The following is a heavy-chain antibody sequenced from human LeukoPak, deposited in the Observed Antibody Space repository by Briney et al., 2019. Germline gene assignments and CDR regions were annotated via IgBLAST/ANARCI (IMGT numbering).Heavy chain of an antibody. Sequence: ASVKVSCKVSGYTLTELSMHWVRQAPGKGLEWMGGFDPEDGETIYAQKFQGRVTMTEDTSTDTAYMELSSLRSEDTAVYYCATQVSGPIGGYYYYGMDVWGQGTTVTVSS. D-gene: IGHD6-19*01. V-gene: IGHV1-24*01. J-gene: IGHJ6*02. CDR1: GYTLTELS. CDR2: FDPEDGET. CDR3: ATQVSGPIGGYYYYGMDV.